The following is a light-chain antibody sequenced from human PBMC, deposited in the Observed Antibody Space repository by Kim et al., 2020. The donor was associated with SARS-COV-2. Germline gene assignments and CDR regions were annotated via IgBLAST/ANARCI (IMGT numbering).Light chain of an antibody. CDR2: DTS. CDR3: QQFNNRPLIT. J-gene: IGKJ5*01. CDR1: QSISSS. V-gene: IGKV3-15*01. Sequence: EIVMTQSPATLSVSPGERATLSWKASQSISSSLAWYQQKSGQAPRLLFYDTSTRATGISARFSVSGSGTEFTLTISSLQSEDFAVYYCQQFNNRPLITFGQGTRLEIK.